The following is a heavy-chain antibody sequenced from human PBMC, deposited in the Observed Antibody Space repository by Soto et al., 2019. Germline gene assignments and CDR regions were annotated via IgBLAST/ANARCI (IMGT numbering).Heavy chain of an antibody. D-gene: IGHD6-25*01. J-gene: IGHJ6*02. Sequence: GGSLRLSCAASGFTFDDYAMHWVRQAPGKGLEWVSGISWNSGSIGYADSVKGRFTISRDNAKNSLYLQMNSLRAEDTALYYCAKDIGSPSASYYYYYGMDVWGQGTTVTVSS. CDR3: AKDIGSPSASYYYYYGMDV. CDR2: ISWNSGSI. CDR1: GFTFDDYA. V-gene: IGHV3-9*01.